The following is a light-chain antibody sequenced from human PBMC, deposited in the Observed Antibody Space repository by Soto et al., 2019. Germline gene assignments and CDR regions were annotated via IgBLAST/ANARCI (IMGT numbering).Light chain of an antibody. CDR2: DAS. J-gene: IGKJ2*01. CDR1: QSVSSSF. CDR3: HQYGSSPYT. Sequence: EIVLTQSPGTLSLSPGERATLSCRASQSVSSSFLAWYQQKPGQAPRLLIYDASSRATGIPDRFSGSRSGTDFTLTISRLEPEDFAVYYCHQYGSSPYTFGQGTKLGIK. V-gene: IGKV3-20*01.